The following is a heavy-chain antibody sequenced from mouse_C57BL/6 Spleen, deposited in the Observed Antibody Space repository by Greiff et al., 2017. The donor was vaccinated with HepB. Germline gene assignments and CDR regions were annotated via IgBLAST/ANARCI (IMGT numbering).Heavy chain of an antibody. CDR2: INPSSGYT. J-gene: IGHJ4*01. CDR3: AKDPTVVARGYAMDY. D-gene: IGHD1-1*01. Sequence: VMLVESGAELAKPGASVKLSCKASGYTFTSYWMPWVKQRPGQGLEWIGYINPSSGYTKYNQKFKDKATLTADKSSSTAYMQLSSLTYEDSAVYYCAKDPTVVARGYAMDYWGQGTSVTVSS. V-gene: IGHV1-7*01. CDR1: GYTFTSYW.